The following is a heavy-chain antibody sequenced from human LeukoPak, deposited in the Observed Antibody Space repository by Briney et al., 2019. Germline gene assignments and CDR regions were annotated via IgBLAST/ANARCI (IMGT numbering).Heavy chain of an antibody. CDR1: GFTFSSYS. J-gene: IGHJ4*02. CDR3: ARVPLSALRYFDWLFDY. CDR2: ISSSSSYI. D-gene: IGHD3-9*01. V-gene: IGHV3-21*01. Sequence: PGGSLRLSCAASGFTFSSYSMNWVRRAPGKGLEWVSSISSSSSYIYYADSVKGRFTISRDNAKNSLYLQMNSLRAEDTAVYYCARVPLSALRYFDWLFDYWGQGTLVTVSS.